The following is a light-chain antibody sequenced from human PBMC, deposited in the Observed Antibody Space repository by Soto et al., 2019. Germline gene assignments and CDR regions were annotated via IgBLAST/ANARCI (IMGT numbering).Light chain of an antibody. Sequence: EIVLTQSPGTLSLSPGERVTLSCRASQSVSSSYLAWYQQKPGQAPRLLIYGASSGATGIPDRFSGSRSGTDFTLAISILEPDDFAVYYCQQYGSSLSITFGQGTRLE. V-gene: IGKV3-20*01. CDR1: QSVSSSY. J-gene: IGKJ5*01. CDR3: QQYGSSLSIT. CDR2: GAS.